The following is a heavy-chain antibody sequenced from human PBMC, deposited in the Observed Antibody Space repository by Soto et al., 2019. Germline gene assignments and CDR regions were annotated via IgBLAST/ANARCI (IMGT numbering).Heavy chain of an antibody. V-gene: IGHV3-33*01. CDR1: GFTFSTYA. CDR2: IWYDGSNQ. J-gene: IGHJ4*02. Sequence: GGSLRLSCAPSGFTFSTYAMHWVRQAPGKGLEWLAVIWYDGSNQYYADSVKGRFTIARDNSKNTLHLQMNSLRAEDTAVYYCARDLGSFNYGSSYFDYWGQGTPVTVSS. CDR3: ARDLGSFNYGSSYFDY. D-gene: IGHD3-10*01.